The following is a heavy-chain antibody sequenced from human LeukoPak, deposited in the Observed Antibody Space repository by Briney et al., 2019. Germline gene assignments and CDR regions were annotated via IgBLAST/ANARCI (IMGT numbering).Heavy chain of an antibody. Sequence: GGSLRLSCAASGFTFSSYAMHWVRQAPGKGLEYVSAISSNGGSTYYASSVKGRFTISRDNSKNTLYLQMGSLRAEDMAVYYCASGFGVVTPGDYYYMDVWGKGTTVTVSS. V-gene: IGHV3-64*01. CDR1: GFTFSSYA. CDR2: ISSNGGST. CDR3: ASGFGVVTPGDYYYMDV. D-gene: IGHD3-3*01. J-gene: IGHJ6*03.